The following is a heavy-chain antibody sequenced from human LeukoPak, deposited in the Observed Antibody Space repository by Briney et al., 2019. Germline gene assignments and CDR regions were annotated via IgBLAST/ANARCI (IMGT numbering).Heavy chain of an antibody. CDR2: INHSGST. J-gene: IGHJ3*02. Sequence: TSETLSLTCAVYGGSLSGYYWSWIRQPPGKGLEWIGEINHSGSTNYNPSLKSRVTISVDTSKNQFSLKLSSVTAADTAVYYCARGSSWYKDAFDIWGQGTMVTVSS. CDR3: ARGSSWYKDAFDI. V-gene: IGHV4-34*01. D-gene: IGHD6-13*01. CDR1: GGSLSGYY.